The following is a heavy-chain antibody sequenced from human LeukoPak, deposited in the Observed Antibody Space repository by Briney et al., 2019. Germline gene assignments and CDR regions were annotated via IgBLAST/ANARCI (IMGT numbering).Heavy chain of an antibody. CDR1: GGSISSYY. Sequence: SETLSLTCTVSGGSISSYYWSWIRKPAGKGLGWVGRIYTSGSITYNPSLKSRVSMSVDTSKNQFSLKLSSVTAADTAVYYCARGNYDLLTGNWYFDLWGRGTLVAVSS. J-gene: IGHJ2*01. CDR2: IYTSGSI. CDR3: ARGNYDLLTGNWYFDL. V-gene: IGHV4-4*07. D-gene: IGHD3-9*01.